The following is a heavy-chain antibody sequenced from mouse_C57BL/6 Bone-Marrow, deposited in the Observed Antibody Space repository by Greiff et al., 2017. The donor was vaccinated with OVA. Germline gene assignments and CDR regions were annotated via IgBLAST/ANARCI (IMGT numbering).Heavy chain of an antibody. V-gene: IGHV14-4*01. CDR2: IDPENGDT. J-gene: IGHJ4*01. CDR3: TPVYYYGSSFLDY. CDR1: GFNIKDDY. D-gene: IGHD1-1*01. Sequence: VQLQQSGAELVRPGASVKLSCTASGFNIKDDYMHWVKQRPEQGLEWIGWIDPENGDTKYASKFKGKATITADTSSNTAYLQLSRLTSEDTAVYYCTPVYYYGSSFLDYWGRGTSVTVSS.